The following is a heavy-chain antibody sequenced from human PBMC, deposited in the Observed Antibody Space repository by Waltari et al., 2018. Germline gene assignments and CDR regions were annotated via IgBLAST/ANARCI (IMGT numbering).Heavy chain of an antibody. CDR3: VRGAKDTSMAPIWY. D-gene: IGHD5-18*01. CDR1: GYAFVSYG. V-gene: IGHV1-18*04. Sequence: QVHLVQSGDEVKKPGASVKVSCTTSGYAFVSYGITWVRQSPGQGIEYMGWISGDNGETNDPQKFQGRVTMTKDTSTSTGYMELRSLRSEDTAVYYCVRGAKDTSMAPIWYWGQGTLVTVSS. J-gene: IGHJ4*02. CDR2: ISGDNGET.